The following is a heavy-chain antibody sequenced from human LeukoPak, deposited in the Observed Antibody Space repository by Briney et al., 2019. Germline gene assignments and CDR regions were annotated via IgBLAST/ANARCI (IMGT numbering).Heavy chain of an antibody. CDR3: VRDRGGGNWLDY. J-gene: IGHJ4*02. V-gene: IGHV3-21*01. D-gene: IGHD1-20*01. Sequence: PGGSLRLSRAVSGFSFSTYNMNWVRQAPGKGLEWVSSISSSSSYIYYSDSVKGRFTISRDNAKNSLFLQMNSLRAEDTAVYFCVRDRGGGNWLDYWGQGTLVTVSS. CDR2: ISSSSSYI. CDR1: GFSFSTYN.